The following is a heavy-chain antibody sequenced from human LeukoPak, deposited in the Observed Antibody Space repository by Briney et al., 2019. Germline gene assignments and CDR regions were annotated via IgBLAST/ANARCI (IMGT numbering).Heavy chain of an antibody. D-gene: IGHD5-12*01. V-gene: IGHV1-3*04. CDR2: INTGNGDT. CDR3: ARDEAWLQS. CDR1: GYTFTSYP. Sequence: GASVKVSCKASGYTFTSYPMHWVRQAPGQRLEWMGWINTGNGDTKYSQRFQDRVTITRDTSASTAYMEVSSLTFEDTAVYYCARDEAWLQSWGQGTLVTVSS. J-gene: IGHJ5*02.